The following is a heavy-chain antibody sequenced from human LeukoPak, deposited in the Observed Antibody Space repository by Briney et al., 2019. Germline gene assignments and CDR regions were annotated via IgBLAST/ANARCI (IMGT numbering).Heavy chain of an antibody. V-gene: IGHV3-30-3*01. CDR3: ARAGKYGDYAY. D-gene: IGHD4-17*01. CDR1: GFTFSSYA. J-gene: IGHJ4*02. CDR2: ISYDGSNK. Sequence: PGGSLRLSCAASGFTFSSYAMHWVRQAPGKGLEWVAVISYDGSNKYYADSVKGRFTISRDNSKNTLYLRMNSLRAEDTAVYYCARAGKYGDYAYWGQGTLVTVSS.